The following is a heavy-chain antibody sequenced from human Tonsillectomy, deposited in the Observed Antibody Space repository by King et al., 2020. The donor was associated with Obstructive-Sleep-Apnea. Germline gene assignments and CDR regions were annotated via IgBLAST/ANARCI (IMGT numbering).Heavy chain of an antibody. V-gene: IGHV3-30*04. Sequence: VQLVESGGGVVQPGRSLRLSCAASGFTCSSYAMHWVRQAPGKGLEWVAVISYDGSNKYYADSVKGRFTISRDNSKNTLYLQMNSLRAEDTAVYYCATDDAITIFGVVIPYYFDYWGQGTLVTVSS. CDR3: ATDDAITIFGVVIPYYFDY. J-gene: IGHJ4*02. D-gene: IGHD3-3*01. CDR2: ISYDGSNK. CDR1: GFTCSSYA.